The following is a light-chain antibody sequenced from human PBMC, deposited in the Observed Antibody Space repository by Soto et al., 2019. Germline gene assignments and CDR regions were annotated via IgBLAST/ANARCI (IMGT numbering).Light chain of an antibody. J-gene: IGLJ1*01. Sequence: QSALTQPASVSGSPGQSITTSCTGTSSDVGGHNYVSWYQHHPGKAPKLMIYEVSNRASGVSDRFSGSKSGNTASLIISGLQAEDEADYYCSSYTSSSTLVFGTGTKVTVL. CDR3: SSYTSSSTLV. CDR2: EVS. CDR1: SSDVGGHNY. V-gene: IGLV2-14*01.